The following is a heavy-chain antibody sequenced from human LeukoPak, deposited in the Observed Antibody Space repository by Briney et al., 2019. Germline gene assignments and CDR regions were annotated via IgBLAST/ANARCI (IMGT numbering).Heavy chain of an antibody. J-gene: IGHJ5*02. V-gene: IGHV3-7*01. D-gene: IGHD2-15*01. CDR3: ARWARYCSSGSCYSWFDP. CDR2: MKLDGSEE. Sequence: PGGSLRLSCAASGFTFRSDWMSWVRQAPGKGLEWVANMKLDGSEEYYVDSVKGRFTISSDNAKNSLYLQMNSLRVDDTAVYYCARWARYCSSGSCYSWFDPWGQGTLVTVSS. CDR1: GFTFRSDW.